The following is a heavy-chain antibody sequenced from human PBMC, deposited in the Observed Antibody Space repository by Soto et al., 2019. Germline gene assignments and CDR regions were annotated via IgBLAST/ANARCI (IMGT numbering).Heavy chain of an antibody. J-gene: IGHJ3*01. CDR1: GGSISGYY. V-gene: IGHV4-59*01. CDR3: ARAYGLDAFDC. CDR2: MYNTGST. D-gene: IGHD4-17*01. Sequence: SETLSLTCTVSGGSISGYYWSWIRQPPGKGLEWIGYMYNTGSTVYNPSFKGRVTISVDTSKNQFSLKLNSVTAADTAVYYCARAYGLDAFDCWGQGTMVTVSS.